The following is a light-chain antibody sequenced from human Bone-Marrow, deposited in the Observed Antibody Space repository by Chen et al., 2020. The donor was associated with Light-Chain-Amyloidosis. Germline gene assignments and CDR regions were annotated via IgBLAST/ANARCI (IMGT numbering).Light chain of an antibody. Sequence: QSVLTQPPSVSGAPGQRVTISCTGSSSNIGAGYDVHWYQQLPGTAPNLLIYGNSNRPSGVPDRFAGSKSGTSASLAITELQAEDEADYYCQAYDSSLSGSVFGGGTKLTVL. V-gene: IGLV1-40*01. CDR2: GNS. CDR3: QAYDSSLSGSV. CDR1: SSNIGAGYD. J-gene: IGLJ3*02.